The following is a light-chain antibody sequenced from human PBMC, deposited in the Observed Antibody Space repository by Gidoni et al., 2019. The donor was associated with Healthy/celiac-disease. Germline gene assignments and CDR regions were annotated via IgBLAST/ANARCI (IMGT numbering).Light chain of an antibody. V-gene: IGKV3-11*01. CDR3: QQRSNWPT. Sequence: ELVLTQSPATLSLSPGERATLSCRASQSVSSYLAWYQQKPGQAPRLLIYDASNSATGIPARFSGSGSGKDFTLTISSLEPEDFAVYYCQQRSNWPTFGGGTKVEIK. J-gene: IGKJ4*01. CDR2: DAS. CDR1: QSVSSY.